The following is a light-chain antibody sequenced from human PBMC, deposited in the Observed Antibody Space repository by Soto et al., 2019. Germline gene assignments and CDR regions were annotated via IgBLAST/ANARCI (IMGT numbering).Light chain of an antibody. Sequence: QSVLTQPRSVSGSPGQSVTISCTGTSSDVGGYNYVSWYQQRPGKAPKLMIYDVSKRPSGVPDRFSGSKSGNTASLTISGLQAEDEADYYCCSYAGSYVFGTGTKV. CDR1: SSDVGGYNY. J-gene: IGLJ1*01. V-gene: IGLV2-11*01. CDR3: CSYAGSYV. CDR2: DVS.